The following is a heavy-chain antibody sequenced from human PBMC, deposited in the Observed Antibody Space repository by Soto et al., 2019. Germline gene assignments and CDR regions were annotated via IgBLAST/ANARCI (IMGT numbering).Heavy chain of an antibody. J-gene: IGHJ2*01. CDR2: IWYDGSNK. V-gene: IGHV3-33*01. CDR1: GFPFSTYG. CDR3: VRASGPFDL. Sequence: QMQLVESGGGVVQPGRSLRLSCAASGFPFSTYGIHWVRQAPGKGLEWVAVIWYDGSNKYHGDSVKGRFTISRDNSKNTLYLQMNSLRAEDTAVYYCVRASGPFDLWGRGTLVTVSS.